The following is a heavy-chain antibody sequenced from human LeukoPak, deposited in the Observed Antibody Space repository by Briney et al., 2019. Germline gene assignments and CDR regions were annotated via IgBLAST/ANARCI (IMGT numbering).Heavy chain of an antibody. CDR1: GGSISSYY. CDR2: IYYSGST. D-gene: IGHD4-17*01. J-gene: IGHJ4*02. V-gene: IGHV4-59*08. Sequence: PETLSLTCTVSGGSISSYYWCWIRQPPGKGLEWIGYIYYSGSTNYNPSLKSRVTISVDTSKNQFSLKLSSVTAADTAVYYCARQMTTVTIFDYWGQGTLVTVSS. CDR3: ARQMTTVTIFDY.